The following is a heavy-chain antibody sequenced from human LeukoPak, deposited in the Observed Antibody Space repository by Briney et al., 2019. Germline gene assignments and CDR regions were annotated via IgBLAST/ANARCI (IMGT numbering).Heavy chain of an antibody. V-gene: IGHV3-21*01. CDR1: GFTFSSYS. Sequence: GGSLRLSCAASGFTFSSYSMNWVRQAPGKGLEWGSSISSSSSYIYYADSVKGRFTISRDNAKNSLYLQMNSLRAEDTAVYYCARGACSGGSCYPIGYGMDVWGQGTTVTVSS. CDR2: ISSSSSYI. J-gene: IGHJ6*02. D-gene: IGHD2-15*01. CDR3: ARGACSGGSCYPIGYGMDV.